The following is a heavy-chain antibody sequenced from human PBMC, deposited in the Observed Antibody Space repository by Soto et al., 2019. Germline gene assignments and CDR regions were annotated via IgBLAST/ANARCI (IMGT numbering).Heavy chain of an antibody. CDR3: ASRDSGDYPYFDY. V-gene: IGHV3-23*01. CDR2: ISGSGDST. J-gene: IGHJ4*02. D-gene: IGHD4-17*01. Sequence: GGSLRLSCAASGFTFSTYAMNWVRQAPGKGLEWVSGISGSGDSTYYADSVKGRLTISRDNSKNTLYLQMNSLRADDTAVYYCASRDSGDYPYFDYWGQGTLVTVSS. CDR1: GFTFSTYA.